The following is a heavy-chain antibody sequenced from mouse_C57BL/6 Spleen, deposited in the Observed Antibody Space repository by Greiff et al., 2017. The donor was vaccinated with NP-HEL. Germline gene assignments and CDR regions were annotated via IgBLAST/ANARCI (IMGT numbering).Heavy chain of an antibody. CDR2: IYPGDGDT. CDR3: AIITSLYAMDY. D-gene: IGHD1-1*01. J-gene: IGHJ4*01. Sequence: VQRVESGPELVKPGASVKISCKASGYAFSSSWMNWVKQRPGKGLEWIGRIYPGDGDTNYNGKFKGKATLTADKSSSTAYMQLSSLTSEDSAVYFCAIITSLYAMDYWGQGTSVTVSS. V-gene: IGHV1-82*01. CDR1: GYAFSSSW.